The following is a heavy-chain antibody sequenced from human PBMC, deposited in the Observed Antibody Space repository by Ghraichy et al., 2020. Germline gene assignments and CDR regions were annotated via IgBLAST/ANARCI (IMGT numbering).Heavy chain of an antibody. Sequence: GESLNISCAASGFTVSSNYMSWVRQAPGKGLEWVSVIYSGGSTYYADSVKGRFTISRDNSKNTLYLQMNSLRAEDTAVYYCASLYYYDSSGYLDAFDIWGQGTMVTVSS. CDR2: IYSGGST. CDR1: GFTVSSNY. D-gene: IGHD3-22*01. V-gene: IGHV3-53*01. J-gene: IGHJ3*02. CDR3: ASLYYYDSSGYLDAFDI.